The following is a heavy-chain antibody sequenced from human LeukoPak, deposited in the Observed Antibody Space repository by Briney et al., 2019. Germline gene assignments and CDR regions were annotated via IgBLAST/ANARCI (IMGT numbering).Heavy chain of an antibody. D-gene: IGHD3-10*01. CDR1: GYTFSGYY. Sequence: GASVKVSCMASGYTFSGYYMHWVRQAPGQGLEWMGWINPNSGDAEYVQNFQGRVTMTTNTSISTAYMELSSLRSDDTAVYYCARGRTLAGDGVPFDYWGQGTLVTVSS. CDR2: INPNSGDA. J-gene: IGHJ4*02. V-gene: IGHV1-2*02. CDR3: ARGRTLAGDGVPFDY.